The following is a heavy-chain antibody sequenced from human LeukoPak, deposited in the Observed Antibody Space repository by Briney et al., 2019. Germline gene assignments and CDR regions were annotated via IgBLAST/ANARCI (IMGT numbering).Heavy chain of an antibody. CDR1: GGSINNYY. D-gene: IGHD2-2*01. J-gene: IGHJ3*02. CDR3: ARGHNEYLGAFDI. CDR2: IYYTGYT. Sequence: PSETLSLTCTVSGGSINNYYWTWIRQPPGKGLEWIGYIYYTGYTNYSPSLQSRVAISVDTSKNQFPLKLHSVTAADTAMYYCARGHNEYLGAFDIWGQGTMVTVSS. V-gene: IGHV4-59*01.